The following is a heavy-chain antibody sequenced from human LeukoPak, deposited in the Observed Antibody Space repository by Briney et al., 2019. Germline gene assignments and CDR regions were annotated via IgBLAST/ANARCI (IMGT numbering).Heavy chain of an antibody. V-gene: IGHV3-30*04. CDR2: TSYDGSNK. J-gene: IGHJ5*02. CDR3: ARGRYSGSYGWFDP. CDR1: GFTFSIYS. Sequence: GGSLRLSCTASGFTFSIYSMYWVRQAPDKGLEWVAVTSYDGSNKYYADSVKGRFTISRDNSKNTLYLQMNSLRAEDTAVYYCARGRYSGSYGWFDPWGQGTLVTVSS. D-gene: IGHD1-26*01.